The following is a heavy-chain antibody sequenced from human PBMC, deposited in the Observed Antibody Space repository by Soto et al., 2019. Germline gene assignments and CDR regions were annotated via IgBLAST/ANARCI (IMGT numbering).Heavy chain of an antibody. CDR1: GFTFSSYA. V-gene: IGHV3-30-3*01. CDR2: ISYDGSNK. CDR3: ARGDSSSRYYYYGMDV. Sequence: QVQLVESGGGVVQPGRSLRLSCAASGFTFSSYAMHCVRQAPGKGLEWVAVISYDGSNKYYADSVKGRFTISRDNSKNTLYLQMNSLRAEDTAVYYCARGDSSSRYYYYGMDVWGQGTTVTVSS. J-gene: IGHJ6*02. D-gene: IGHD6-6*01.